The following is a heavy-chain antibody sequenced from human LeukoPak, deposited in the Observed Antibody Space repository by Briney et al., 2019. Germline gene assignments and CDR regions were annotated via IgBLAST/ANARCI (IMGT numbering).Heavy chain of an antibody. V-gene: IGHV1-3*04. CDR1: GYTFTSYA. CDR3: ARDYYDSSALRLDY. J-gene: IGHJ4*02. Sequence: ASVKVSCKASGYTFTSYALHWVRQAPGQRLEWMGWINTGNGNTKYSQKFQGRVIITRDTSASTAYMELSSLRSEDTAVYYCARDYYDSSALRLDYWGQGTLVTVSS. CDR2: INTGNGNT. D-gene: IGHD3-22*01.